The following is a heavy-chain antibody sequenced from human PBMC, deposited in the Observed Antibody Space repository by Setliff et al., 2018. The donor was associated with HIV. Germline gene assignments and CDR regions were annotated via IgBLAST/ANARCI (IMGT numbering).Heavy chain of an antibody. CDR3: ARQKKSSSWSPNDY. CDR1: GYSISSDYY. J-gene: IGHJ4*02. V-gene: IGHV4-38-2*02. Sequence: SETLSLTCTVSGYSISSDYYWGWIRQPPGKGLEWIASIYHSGSTYYNPSLKSRVTMSVDTSKNQFSLKVKSVTAADMAVYYCARQKKSSSWSPNDYWGQGTLVTVSS. D-gene: IGHD2-2*01. CDR2: IYHSGST.